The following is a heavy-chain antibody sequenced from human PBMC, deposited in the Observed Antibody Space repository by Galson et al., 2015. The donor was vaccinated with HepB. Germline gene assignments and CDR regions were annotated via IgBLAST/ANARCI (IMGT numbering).Heavy chain of an antibody. CDR2: IYWDDDK. J-gene: IGHJ4*02. Sequence: FSLSTSGVGVGWIRQPPGKALEWLALIYWDDDKRYSPSLKSRLTITKDTSKDQVVLTMTNMDPVDTATYYCAHRGSRAAAGHGDYFDYWGQGTLVTVSS. CDR1: FSLSTSGVG. V-gene: IGHV2-5*02. D-gene: IGHD6-13*01. CDR3: AHRGSRAAAGHGDYFDY.